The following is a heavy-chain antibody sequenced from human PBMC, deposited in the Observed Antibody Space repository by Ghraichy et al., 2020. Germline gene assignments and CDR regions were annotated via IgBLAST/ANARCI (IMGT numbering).Heavy chain of an antibody. CDR2: MNPNSGNT. CDR1: GYTFSNYD. CDR3: ARALPYFGGDERHGMDV. V-gene: IGHV1-8*03. J-gene: IGHJ6*02. D-gene: IGHD2-21*01. Sequence: ASVKVSCKASGYTFSNYDINWVRQAAGQGLEWMGWMNPNSGNTGCEQKFQGRVTITRNTSISTAYMELSSLRSEDAAVYYCARALPYFGGDERHGMDVWGQETTVTVSS.